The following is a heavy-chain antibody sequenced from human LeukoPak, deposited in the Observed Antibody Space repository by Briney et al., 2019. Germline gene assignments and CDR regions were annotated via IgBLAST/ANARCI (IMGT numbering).Heavy chain of an antibody. Sequence: SETLSLTCTVSGGSISSYYWSWIRQPPGKGLEWIGYIYYSGSTNYNPSLKSRVTISVDTSKNQFSLKLSSVTAADTAVYYCARGGGYYGILTGYYPYYFDYWGQGTLVTVPS. J-gene: IGHJ4*02. CDR1: GGSISSYY. CDR2: IYYSGST. CDR3: ARGGGYYGILTGYYPYYFDY. V-gene: IGHV4-59*01. D-gene: IGHD3-9*01.